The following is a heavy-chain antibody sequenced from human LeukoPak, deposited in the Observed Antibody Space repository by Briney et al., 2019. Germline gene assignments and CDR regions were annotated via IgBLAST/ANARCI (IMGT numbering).Heavy chain of an antibody. V-gene: IGHV3-21*01. Sequence: PGGSLRLSCAASGFTFSSYSMNWVRQAPGKGLEWVSSISSSSSYIYYADSVKGRFTISRDNAKNSLYLQINSLRAEDTAVYYCARDRIYYDILTGGDYWGQGTLVTVSS. CDR1: GFTFSSYS. CDR2: ISSSSSYI. J-gene: IGHJ4*02. D-gene: IGHD3-9*01. CDR3: ARDRIYYDILTGGDY.